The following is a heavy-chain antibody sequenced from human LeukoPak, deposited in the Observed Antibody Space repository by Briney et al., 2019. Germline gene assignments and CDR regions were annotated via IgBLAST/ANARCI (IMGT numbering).Heavy chain of an antibody. V-gene: IGHV1-2*02. Sequence: RGASVKVSCKASGYTFTGYYMHWVRQAPGQGLEWMGWINPHSGGTNYAQKFQGRVTMTRDTSISTAYMELSRLRSDDTAVYYCARDLRPDFSGSGSPQGGNDYWGQGTLVTVSS. D-gene: IGHD3-10*01. CDR3: ARDLRPDFSGSGSPQGGNDY. CDR1: GYTFTGYY. J-gene: IGHJ4*02. CDR2: INPHSGGT.